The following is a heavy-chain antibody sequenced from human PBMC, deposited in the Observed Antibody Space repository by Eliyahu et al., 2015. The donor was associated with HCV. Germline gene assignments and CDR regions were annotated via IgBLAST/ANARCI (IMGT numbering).Heavy chain of an antibody. D-gene: IGHD1-14*01. Sequence: QVQVVQSGAAVMRPGASVKISCRTSGYSFTEYYIHWVRQAPGQGLEYMGWINPXYGGTDYAQKFQDRVTVTRDTSTATAYMELTRLTSDDTAMYYCAREGHLGRNFAYWGQGSLVTVSS. V-gene: IGHV1-2*02. CDR2: INPXYGGT. J-gene: IGHJ4*02. CDR1: GYSFTEYY. CDR3: AREGHLGRNFAY.